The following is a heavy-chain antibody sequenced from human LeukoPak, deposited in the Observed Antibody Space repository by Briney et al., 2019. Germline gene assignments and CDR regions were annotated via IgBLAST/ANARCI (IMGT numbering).Heavy chain of an antibody. J-gene: IGHJ4*02. CDR3: AKGLHYGIAAAGSD. D-gene: IGHD6-13*01. CDR1: GFTFDDYA. CDR2: ISWNSGSI. V-gene: IGHV3-9*01. Sequence: TGGSLRISCATSGFTFDDYAMHWVRQAPGKGLEWVSGISWNSGSIGYADSVKGRFTISRDNAKNSLYLQMNSLRAEDTALYYCAKGLHYGIAAAGSDWGQGTLVTVTS.